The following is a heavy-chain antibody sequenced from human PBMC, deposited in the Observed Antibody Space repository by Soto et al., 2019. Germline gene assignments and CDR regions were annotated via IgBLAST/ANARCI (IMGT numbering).Heavy chain of an antibody. D-gene: IGHD4-17*01. J-gene: IGHJ3*02. V-gene: IGHV3-33*01. Sequence: QAQLVESGGGVVQPERSLRLSCAASGFTFSAYGMHWVRQAPGKGLEWVAVIWSDDNNKYYADSVKGRFSISRDNSKNTLYLQMNSLGADDTAVYYCARELNTVTTRDAFDIWGQGTMVIVSS. CDR1: GFTFSAYG. CDR3: ARELNTVTTRDAFDI. CDR2: IWSDDNNK.